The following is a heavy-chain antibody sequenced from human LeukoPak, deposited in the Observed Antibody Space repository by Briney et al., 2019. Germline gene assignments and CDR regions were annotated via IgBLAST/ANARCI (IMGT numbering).Heavy chain of an antibody. V-gene: IGHV3-11*04. Sequence: GGSLRLSCAASGFPFSDYYMSWIRQAPGKGLEWVSYISSSGDTIYYADSVKGRFTISRDNAKNSLYLQMNSLRAEDTAVYYCARDGLGYCSSTSCSPFDYWGQGTLVTVSS. D-gene: IGHD2-2*01. CDR3: ARDGLGYCSSTSCSPFDY. CDR1: GFPFSDYY. J-gene: IGHJ4*02. CDR2: ISSSGDTI.